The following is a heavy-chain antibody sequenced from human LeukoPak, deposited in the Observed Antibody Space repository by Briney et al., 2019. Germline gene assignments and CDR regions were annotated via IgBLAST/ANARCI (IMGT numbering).Heavy chain of an antibody. D-gene: IGHD1-26*01. CDR1: GFTFSSYE. CDR3: ARGDGSYPDY. CDR2: ISSSGSTI. Sequence: GGSLRLSCAASGFTFSSYEMNWVRQAPGKRLEWVSYISSSGSTIYYADSVKGRFTISRDNAKNSLYLQMNSLRAEDTAVYYCARGDGSYPDYWGQGTLVTVSS. J-gene: IGHJ4*02. V-gene: IGHV3-48*03.